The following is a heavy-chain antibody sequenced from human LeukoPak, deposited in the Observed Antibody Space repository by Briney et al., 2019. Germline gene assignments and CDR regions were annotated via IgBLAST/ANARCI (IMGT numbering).Heavy chain of an antibody. Sequence: GGSLRLSCAASRLTFSSYWMSWVRQAPGKGLEWVANIKQDGSEKYYVDSVKGRFTISRDNAKDSLYLQMNSLRAEDTAVYYCARDFLAFTSIYGMDVWGKGTTVTVSS. V-gene: IGHV3-7*03. CDR2: IKQDGSEK. CDR1: RLTFSSYW. CDR3: ARDFLAFTSIYGMDV. J-gene: IGHJ6*04.